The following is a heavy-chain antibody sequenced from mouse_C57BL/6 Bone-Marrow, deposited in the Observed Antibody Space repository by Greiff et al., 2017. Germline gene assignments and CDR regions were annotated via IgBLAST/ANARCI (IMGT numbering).Heavy chain of an antibody. CDR2: ISNGGGST. CDR1: GFTFSDYY. CDR3: ARLNYAMDY. V-gene: IGHV5-12*01. J-gene: IGHJ4*01. Sequence: DVKLVESGGGLVQPGGSLKLSCAASGFTFSDYYMYWVRQTPEKRLEWVAYISNGGGSTYYPDTVKGRFTISRDNAKNTLYLQMSRLKSEDTAMYYCARLNYAMDYWGQGTSVTVSS.